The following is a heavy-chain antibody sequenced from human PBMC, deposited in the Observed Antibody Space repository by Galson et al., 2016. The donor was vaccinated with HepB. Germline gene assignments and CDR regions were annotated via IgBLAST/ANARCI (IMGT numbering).Heavy chain of an antibody. CDR1: GFTASNNY. D-gene: IGHD2/OR15-2a*01. V-gene: IGHV3-66*01. Sequence: SLRLSCAASGFTASNNYMSWVRQAPGKGLEWVSIIYSGGSTFYADSVKGRFAISRDNSKNTVYFQMNSLRVEDTAVYYCARRIVITPPGLEGKYYYNGMDVWGQGTTVIVSS. J-gene: IGHJ6*02. CDR2: IYSGGST. CDR3: ARRIVITPPGLEGKYYYNGMDV.